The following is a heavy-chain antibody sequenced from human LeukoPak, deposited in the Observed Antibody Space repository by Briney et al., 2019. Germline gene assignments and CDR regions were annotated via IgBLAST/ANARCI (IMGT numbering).Heavy chain of an antibody. D-gene: IGHD3-22*01. V-gene: IGHV1-8*01. J-gene: IGHJ5*02. CDR1: GYTFTSYD. Sequence: ASVKVSCKASGYTFTSYDINWVRKATGQGLEWMGWMNPNSGNTGYAQKFQGRVTMTRNTSISTAYMELSSLRSEDTAVYYCARGPGRDYYDSSGYYDNWFDPWGQGTLVTVSS. CDR3: ARGPGRDYYDSSGYYDNWFDP. CDR2: MNPNSGNT.